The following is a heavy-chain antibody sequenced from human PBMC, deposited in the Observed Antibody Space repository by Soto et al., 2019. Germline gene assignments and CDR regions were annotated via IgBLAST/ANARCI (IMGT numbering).Heavy chain of an antibody. CDR3: ARGTYYYDSSGQNFEY. D-gene: IGHD3-22*01. J-gene: IGHJ4*02. V-gene: IGHV3-30*19. Sequence: GGSLRLSCAACGFSFKNYGIHWVRQAPGKGLEWVAVISYDGSNKYYADSVKGRFTISRDNSKNTLYLQMNSLRAEGTAVYYCARGTYYYDSSGQNFEYWGQGTLVTVSS. CDR2: ISYDGSNK. CDR1: GFSFKNYG.